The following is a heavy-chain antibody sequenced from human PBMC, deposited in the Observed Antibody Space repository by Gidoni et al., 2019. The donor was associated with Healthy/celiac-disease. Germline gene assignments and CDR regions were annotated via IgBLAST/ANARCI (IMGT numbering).Heavy chain of an antibody. D-gene: IGHD5-12*01. CDR3: GRGRLRFHCFDP. Sequence: QVLLVASVGGVVQLGTSLGIPCAALGCTFSSDAMHWVRQAPGKGLEWVAYISYDESNKYYADSVKGRFTIPRDNSKNTLYLQMNSLGAEDTAVYYCGRGRLRFHCFDPWGQGTLVTVSS. J-gene: IGHJ5*02. V-gene: IGHV3-30-3*01. CDR1: GCTFSSDA. CDR2: ISYDESNK.